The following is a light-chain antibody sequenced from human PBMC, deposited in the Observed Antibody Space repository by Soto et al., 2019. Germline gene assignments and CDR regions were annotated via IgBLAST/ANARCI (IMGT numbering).Light chain of an antibody. V-gene: IGKV1-5*03. CDR2: KAS. CDR1: QSISSW. J-gene: IGKJ2*01. Sequence: DIQMTQSPSTLSASVGDRVTITCRASQSISSWLAWYQQKPGKAPKLLIYKASSLKSGVPSRFSGSGAGTEHTLTISSLQPDDFATYYCHQCNSYPYTFGQGTKLEIK. CDR3: HQCNSYPYT.